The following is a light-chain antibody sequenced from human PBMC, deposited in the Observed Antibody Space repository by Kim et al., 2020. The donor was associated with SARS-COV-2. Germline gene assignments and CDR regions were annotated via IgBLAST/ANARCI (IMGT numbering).Light chain of an antibody. CDR3: SSYTRTSPYV. V-gene: IGLV2-14*03. CDR2: DVT. J-gene: IGLJ1*01. CDR1: SSDVGAYNC. Sequence: QSALTQPASVSGSPGQSITISCTGTSSDVGAYNCVSWYQHHPGKAPKLLIYDVTYRPSGVSSRFSGSKSGNTASLTIYDPQTEDEADYYCSSYTRTSPYVFGTGTKVTVL.